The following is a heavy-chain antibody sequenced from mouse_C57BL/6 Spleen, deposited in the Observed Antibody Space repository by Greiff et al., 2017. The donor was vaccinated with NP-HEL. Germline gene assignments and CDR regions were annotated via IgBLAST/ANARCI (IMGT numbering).Heavy chain of an antibody. D-gene: IGHD2-5*01. CDR1: GFNIKDDY. CDR3: TTTIGTTDYFDY. CDR2: IDPENGDT. J-gene: IGHJ2*01. Sequence: VQLQQSGAELVRPGASVKLSCTASGFNIKDDYMHWVKQRPEQGLEWIGWIDPENGDTEYASKFQGKATITADTSSNTAYLQLSSLTSEDTAVYYCTTTIGTTDYFDYWGQGTTLTVSS. V-gene: IGHV14-4*01.